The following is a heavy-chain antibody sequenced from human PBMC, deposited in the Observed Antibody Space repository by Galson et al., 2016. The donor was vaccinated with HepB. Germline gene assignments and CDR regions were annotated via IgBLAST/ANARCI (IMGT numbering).Heavy chain of an antibody. D-gene: IGHD6-13*01. CDR1: GGSSSGYH. CDR2: IHNSGST. V-gene: IGHV4-59*13. J-gene: IGHJ6*02. Sequence: ETLSLTCIVSGGSSSGYHWSWIRQAPGKGLEWIGYIHNSGSTNYSPSLKSRVTISLDASRNRFSLHLTSVTAADTAVYYCTRSDSSTWYAPYFYGMDVWGQGTTVTVSS. CDR3: TRSDSSTWYAPYFYGMDV.